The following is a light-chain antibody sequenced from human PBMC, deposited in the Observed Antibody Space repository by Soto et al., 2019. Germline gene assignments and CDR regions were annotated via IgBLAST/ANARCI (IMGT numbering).Light chain of an antibody. CDR3: AAWDDSLSGHVV. V-gene: IGLV1-47*01. J-gene: IGLJ2*01. CDR2: RNN. Sequence: QSVLTQSPSASGTPGQRVTISCSGSSSNIGSNYVYWYQQLPGTAPKLLIYRNNQRPSGVPDRFSGSKSGTSASLAIGGLRSEDEADYYCAAWDDSLSGHVVFGGGTQLTVL. CDR1: SSNIGSNY.